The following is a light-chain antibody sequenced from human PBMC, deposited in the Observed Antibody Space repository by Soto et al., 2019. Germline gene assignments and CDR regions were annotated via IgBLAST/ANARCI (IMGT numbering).Light chain of an antibody. J-gene: IGKJ4*01. CDR2: DAS. Sequence: DIQMTQSPSTLSASVGDRVTITCRASQSISSWLAWYQQKPGKAPKLLIYDASSSESGVPSRFSGRGSGTEFTLTINTLQPEDIATYYCQQSYSTPRFGGGTKVDIK. V-gene: IGKV1-5*01. CDR3: QQSYSTPR. CDR1: QSISSW.